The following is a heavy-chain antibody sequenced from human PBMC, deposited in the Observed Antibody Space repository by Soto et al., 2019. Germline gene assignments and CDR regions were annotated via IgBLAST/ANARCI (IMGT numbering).Heavy chain of an antibody. V-gene: IGHV3-23*01. D-gene: IGHD6-13*01. Sequence: EVQLLESGGGLVQPGGSLRLSCAASGFTFSSYAMSWVRQAPGKGLEWVSAISGSGGSTYYAASVKGRFTISRDNSKNTLYLQLNSLRAEDTAVYYCAKENGYSSSWFEFDYWGQGTLVTVSS. CDR3: AKENGYSSSWFEFDY. J-gene: IGHJ4*02. CDR2: ISGSGGST. CDR1: GFTFSSYA.